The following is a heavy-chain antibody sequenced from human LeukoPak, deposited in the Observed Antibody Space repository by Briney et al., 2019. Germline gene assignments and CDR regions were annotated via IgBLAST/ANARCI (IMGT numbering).Heavy chain of an antibody. V-gene: IGHV3-23*01. J-gene: IGHJ6*03. CDR3: ARGHGLHYYYYMDV. CDR2: ISGSGGST. Sequence: PGGSLRLSCAASGFTFSSYAMSWVRQAPGKGLEWVSAISGSGGSTYYADSVKGRFTISRDNSKNTLYLQMNSLRAEDTAVYYCARGHGLHYYYYMDVWGKGTTVTISS. CDR1: GFTFSSYA. D-gene: IGHD5-24*01.